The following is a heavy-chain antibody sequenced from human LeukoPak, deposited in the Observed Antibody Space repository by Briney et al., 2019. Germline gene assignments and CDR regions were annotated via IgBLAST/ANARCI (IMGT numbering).Heavy chain of an antibody. D-gene: IGHD4-23*01. CDR3: ARHLWGVVTPYNWFDP. J-gene: IGHJ5*02. Sequence: SETLSLTCAVYGGSFSGYYWSWIRQPPGKGLEWIGEINHSGSTNYNPSLKSRVTISVDTSKNQFSLKLSSVTAADTAVYYCARHLWGVVTPYNWFDPWGQGTLVTVSS. CDR2: INHSGST. CDR1: GGSFSGYY. V-gene: IGHV4-34*01.